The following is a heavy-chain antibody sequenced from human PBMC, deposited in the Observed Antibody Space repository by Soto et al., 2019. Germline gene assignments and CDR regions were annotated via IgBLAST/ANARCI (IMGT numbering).Heavy chain of an antibody. CDR1: GFTFSSYA. CDR2: ISGSGGST. D-gene: IGHD2-21*02. Sequence: GGSLRLSCAASGFTFSSYAMSWVRQAPGKGLEWVSAISGSGGSTYYADSVKGRFTISRDNSKNTLYLQMNSLRAEDTAVYYCAKDLVVVVTAYDYYYYGMDVWGQGTTVTVSS. CDR3: AKDLVVVVTAYDYYYYGMDV. V-gene: IGHV3-23*01. J-gene: IGHJ6*02.